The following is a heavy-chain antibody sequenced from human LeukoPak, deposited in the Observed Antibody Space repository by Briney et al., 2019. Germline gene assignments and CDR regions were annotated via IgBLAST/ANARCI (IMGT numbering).Heavy chain of an antibody. V-gene: IGHV4-39*01. J-gene: IGHJ3*01. Sequence: PSETLSLTCAVSGGSISSTSYYWAWIRQPPGKGLEWIGTIYYSGSTYHNPSLKSRVTMSVDTSRNRFSLKLSSVDAADTAAYYCAKAGVRYFDSSGLYAFDFWGQGTTVTVSS. CDR1: GGSISSTSYY. CDR2: IYYSGST. CDR3: AKAGVRYFDSSGLYAFDF. D-gene: IGHD3-22*01.